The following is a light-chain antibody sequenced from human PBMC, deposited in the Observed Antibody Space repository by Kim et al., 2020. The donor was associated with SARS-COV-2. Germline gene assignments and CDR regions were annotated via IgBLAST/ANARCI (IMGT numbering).Light chain of an antibody. CDR1: QSISNW. V-gene: IGKV1-5*03. Sequence: ASIGDRVTITCRASQSISNWLAWYQQKPGKAPKLLIYMASTVENGVPSRFSGSGSGTEFTLTISSLQPDDFATYYCQQYNSYSWTFGQGTKVDIK. J-gene: IGKJ1*01. CDR3: QQYNSYSWT. CDR2: MAS.